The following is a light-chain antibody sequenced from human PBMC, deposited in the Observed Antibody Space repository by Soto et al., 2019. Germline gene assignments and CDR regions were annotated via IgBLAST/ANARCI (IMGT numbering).Light chain of an antibody. CDR2: DVG. CDR1: GNDVGAYNY. CDR3: SSYTAFTTYV. Sequence: QSALTQPRSVSGSPGQSVTISCTGTGNDVGAYNYVSWYQQYPGKAPKLLIYDVGARPSGISDRFSGSKSGNTASLTISGLQAEDEADYYCSSYTAFTTYVFGSGTKVTVL. J-gene: IGLJ1*01. V-gene: IGLV2-11*01.